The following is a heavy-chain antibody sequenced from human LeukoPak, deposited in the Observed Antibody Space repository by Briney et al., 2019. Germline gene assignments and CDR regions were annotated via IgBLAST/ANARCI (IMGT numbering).Heavy chain of an antibody. Sequence: GGSLRLSCAASGFTFSSYSMNWVRQAPGKGLEWVSYISSSSSTIYYADSVKGRFTIFRDNAKNSVYLQMNRLTDEDTAVYYCARDAISSGSWGRGTLVTVAS. V-gene: IGHV3-48*02. CDR1: GFTFSSYS. D-gene: IGHD1-26*01. J-gene: IGHJ4*02. CDR2: ISSSSSTI. CDR3: ARDAISSGS.